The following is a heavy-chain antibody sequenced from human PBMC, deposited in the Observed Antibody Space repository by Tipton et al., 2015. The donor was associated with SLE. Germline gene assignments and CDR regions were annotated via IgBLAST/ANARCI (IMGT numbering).Heavy chain of an antibody. D-gene: IGHD6-13*01. V-gene: IGHV4-39*07. CDR2: FYYGVT. Sequence: TLSLTCTVSGGFVNKTNFYWRWIRQPPGKGLEWIVSFYYGVTFYNPSLKSRVTVSIDTSKNLYFLMLNSVTAADTAVYFCTAQQRGSGYWGQGALVTVSS. CDR3: TAQQRGSGY. CDR1: GGFVNKTNFY. J-gene: IGHJ4*02.